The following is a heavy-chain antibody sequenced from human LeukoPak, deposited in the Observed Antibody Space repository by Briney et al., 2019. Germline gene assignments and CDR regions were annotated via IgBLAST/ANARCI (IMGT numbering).Heavy chain of an antibody. CDR1: GFTFSSYV. CDR3: VRDISYSYFDH. V-gene: IGHV3-30-3*01. Sequence: GGSLRLSCAASGFTFSSYVIHWVRQAPGKGLEWEAVIPYDGSNKYYADSVKGRFTTSRDNSKNSLYLQMNSLRPEDTAIYYCVRDISYSYFDHWGQGNLVTVSS. CDR2: IPYDGSNK. D-gene: IGHD3-3*02. J-gene: IGHJ4*02.